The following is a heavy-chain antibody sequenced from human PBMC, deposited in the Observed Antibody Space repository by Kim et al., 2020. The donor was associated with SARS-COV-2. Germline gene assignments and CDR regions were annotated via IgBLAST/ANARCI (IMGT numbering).Heavy chain of an antibody. D-gene: IGHD2-21*02. CDR3: ARVKLEAYCGGVCYTGWFDP. CDR2: IIPIFGTA. CDR1: GGTFSSYA. Sequence: SVKVSCKASGGTFSSYAISWVRQAPGQGLEWMGGIIPIFGTANYAQKFQGRVTITADESTSTAYMELSSLRSEDTAVYYCARVKLEAYCGGVCYTGWFDPWGEGTLVTVSS. J-gene: IGHJ5*02. V-gene: IGHV1-69*13.